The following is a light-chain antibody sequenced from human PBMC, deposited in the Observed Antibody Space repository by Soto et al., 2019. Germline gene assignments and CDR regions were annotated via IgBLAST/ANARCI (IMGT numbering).Light chain of an antibody. V-gene: IGKV1-39*01. J-gene: IGKJ1*01. Sequence: DIQLTKSPSSLSSSVGDRVTITFRASLGTWIYLNWYQQKPGKAPEFMXXAASSLQSGVQSRLSGSGSGRDFTLTISSLQPEDFATYYCKQSGDTPPWTFGQGTKVDIK. CDR1: LGTWIY. CDR2: AAS. CDR3: KQSGDTPPWT.